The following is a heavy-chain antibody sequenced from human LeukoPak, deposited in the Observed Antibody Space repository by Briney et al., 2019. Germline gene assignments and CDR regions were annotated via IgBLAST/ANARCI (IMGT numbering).Heavy chain of an antibody. J-gene: IGHJ4*02. CDR2: INHSGST. CDR1: GGSISTYY. CDR3: ARHSRSRGLHY. V-gene: IGHV4-34*01. Sequence: SETLSLTCTVSGGSISTYYWSWIRQPPGKGLEWIGEINHSGSTNYNPSLKSRVTISVDTSKNQFSLKLSSVTAADTAVYYCARHSRSRGLHYWGQGTLVTVSS. D-gene: IGHD3-10*01.